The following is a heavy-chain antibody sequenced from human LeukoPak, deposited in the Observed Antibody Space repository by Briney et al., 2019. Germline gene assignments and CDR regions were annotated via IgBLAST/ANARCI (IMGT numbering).Heavy chain of an antibody. CDR3: ARGPDPMVRRAHWYFDL. CDR2: IYHSGST. J-gene: IGHJ2*01. D-gene: IGHD3-10*01. V-gene: IGHV4-4*02. Sequence: PSETLSLTCAVSGGSINIDNWWSWVRQPPGKGLEWIGEIYHSGSTNYNPSLKSRVTISVDKSKNQFSLKLSSVTAADTAVYYCARGPDPMVRRAHWYFDLWGRGTLVTVSS. CDR1: GGSINIDNW.